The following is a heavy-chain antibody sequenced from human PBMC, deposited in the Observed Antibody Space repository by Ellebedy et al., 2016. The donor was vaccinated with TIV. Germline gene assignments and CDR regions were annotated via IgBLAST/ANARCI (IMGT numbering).Heavy chain of an antibody. J-gene: IGHJ6*02. V-gene: IGHV1-46*01. CDR1: GYTFTSYY. CDR2: INPSGGST. D-gene: IGHD6-19*01. Sequence: ASVKVSXXASGYTFTSYYMHWVRQAPGQGLEWMGIINPSGGSTSYAQKFQGRVTMTRDTSTSTVYMELSSLRSEDTAVYYCARVFSELTTIAVAGTYYYYYYGMDVWGQGTTVTVSS. CDR3: ARVFSELTTIAVAGTYYYYYYGMDV.